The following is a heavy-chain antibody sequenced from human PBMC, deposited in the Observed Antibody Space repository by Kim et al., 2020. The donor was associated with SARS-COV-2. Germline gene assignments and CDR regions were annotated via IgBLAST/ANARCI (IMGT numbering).Heavy chain of an antibody. Sequence: RTYYAESVKGRFTISRDNSKNTLYLQMSSLRAEDTAVYYCVKDPIGPFDYWGQGTLVTVSS. CDR2: RT. J-gene: IGHJ4*02. V-gene: IGHV3-64D*09. D-gene: IGHD3-22*01. CDR3: VKDPIGPFDY.